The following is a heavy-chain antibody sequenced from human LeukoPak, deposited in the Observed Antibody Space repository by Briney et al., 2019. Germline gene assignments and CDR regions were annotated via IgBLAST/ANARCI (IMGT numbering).Heavy chain of an antibody. Sequence: GGSLRLSCAASGFTFSGSAVHWVRQSSGKGLEWVGHIDKKDNLYATAYAESVKGRFTISRDDSKDTAFLHMDSLKTEDTALYYWTRDGGTYNWFDPWGQGTLVTVSS. J-gene: IGHJ5*02. V-gene: IGHV3-73*01. CDR3: TRDGGTYNWFDP. CDR2: IDKKDNLYAT. CDR1: GFTFSGSA. D-gene: IGHD1-1*01.